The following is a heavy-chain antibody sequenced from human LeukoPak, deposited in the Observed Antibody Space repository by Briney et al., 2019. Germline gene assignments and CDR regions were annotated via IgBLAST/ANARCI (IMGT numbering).Heavy chain of an antibody. CDR3: AKQLGYCSDGSCYFPY. Sequence: LTGGSLRLSCAASGFTFSSSAMSWVRQAPGKGLGWVSAISNNGGYTYYADSVQGRFTISRDNSKSTLCLQMNSLRAEDTAVYYCAKQLGYCSDGSCYFPYWGQGTLVTVSS. CDR1: GFTFSSSA. CDR2: ISNNGGYT. J-gene: IGHJ4*02. V-gene: IGHV3-23*01. D-gene: IGHD2-15*01.